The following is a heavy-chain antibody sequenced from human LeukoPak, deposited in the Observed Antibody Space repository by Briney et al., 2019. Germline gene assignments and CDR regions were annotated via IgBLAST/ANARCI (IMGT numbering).Heavy chain of an antibody. CDR2: MSPNSGNT. CDR3: AIAARSLRYYYYYMDV. CDR1: GYTFTSYD. D-gene: IGHD6-6*01. Sequence: GASVKVSCKASGYTFTSYDINWVRQATGQGLEWMGWMSPNSGNTGYAQKFQGRVTITRNTSISTAYMELSSLRSEDTAVYYCAIAARSLRYYYYYMDVWGKGTTVTVSS. J-gene: IGHJ6*03. V-gene: IGHV1-8*03.